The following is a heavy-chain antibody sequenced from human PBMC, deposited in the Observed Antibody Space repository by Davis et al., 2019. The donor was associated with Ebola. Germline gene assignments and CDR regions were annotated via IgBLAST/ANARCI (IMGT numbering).Heavy chain of an antibody. CDR3: ASLRRTITGMDDAFDI. CDR1: GNRFTSHW. Sequence: GESLKISCKDSGNRFTSHWIGWVRQLPGKGLEWMGIIYTGDSDTRYSPSFRGQVTISADKSTKTAFLQWSRLKASDAAMYYCASLRRTITGMDDAFDIWGQGTMVTVSS. J-gene: IGHJ3*02. D-gene: IGHD2-8*02. V-gene: IGHV5-51*01. CDR2: IYTGDSDT.